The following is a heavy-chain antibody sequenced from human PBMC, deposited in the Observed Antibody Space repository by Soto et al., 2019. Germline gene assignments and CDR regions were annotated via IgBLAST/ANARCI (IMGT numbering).Heavy chain of an antibody. CDR1: GFTVSSNY. CDR2: IYSGGST. Sequence: EVQLVESGGGLVQPGGSLRLSCAASGFTVSSNYMSWVRQAPGKGLEWVSVIYSGGSTYYADSVKGRFTISRDNSKNTLYLQMNSRRAEDTAVYYCARDGLAVAGPNDYWGQGTLVTVSS. V-gene: IGHV3-66*01. D-gene: IGHD6-19*01. J-gene: IGHJ4*02. CDR3: ARDGLAVAGPNDY.